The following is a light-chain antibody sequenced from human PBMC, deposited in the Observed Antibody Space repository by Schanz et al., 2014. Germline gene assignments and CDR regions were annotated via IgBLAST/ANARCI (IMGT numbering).Light chain of an antibody. CDR3: SSYTGSNIAL. Sequence: QSVLTQPPSASGTPGQRVTISCSGSSSNIGSNTVNWYQQLPGTAPKLLIYSNNQRPSGVPDRFSGSKSGTSASLAISGLQSEDEADYYCSSYTGSNIALFGGGTKLTVL. V-gene: IGLV1-44*01. CDR2: SNN. J-gene: IGLJ2*01. CDR1: SSNIGSNT.